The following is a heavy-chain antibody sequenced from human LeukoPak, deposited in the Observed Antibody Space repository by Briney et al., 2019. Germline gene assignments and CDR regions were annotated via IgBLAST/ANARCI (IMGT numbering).Heavy chain of an antibody. CDR1: GFTFSSYA. V-gene: IGHV3-23*01. D-gene: IGHD6-13*01. Sequence: PGGSLRLSCAASGFTFSSYAMSWVRQAPGKGLEWVSAISGSGGSTYYADSVKGRFTVSRDNSKNTLYLQMNSLRAEDTAVYYCAKGPIAAAEGGRPECFQHWGQGTLVTVSS. CDR2: ISGSGGST. J-gene: IGHJ1*01. CDR3: AKGPIAAAEGGRPECFQH.